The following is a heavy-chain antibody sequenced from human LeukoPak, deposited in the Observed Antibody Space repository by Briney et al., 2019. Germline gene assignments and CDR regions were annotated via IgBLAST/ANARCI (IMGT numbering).Heavy chain of an antibody. CDR2: INAGNGNT. D-gene: IGHD7-27*01. V-gene: IGHV1-3*01. CDR3: ARVRPLKLGSDY. J-gene: IGHJ4*02. Sequence: ASVKVSCKASGYTFTSYAMHWVRQAPGRRLEWMGWINAGNGNTKYSQKFQGRVTITRDTSTSTAYMELRSLRSDDTAVYYCARVRPLKLGSDYWGQGTLVTVSS. CDR1: GYTFTSYA.